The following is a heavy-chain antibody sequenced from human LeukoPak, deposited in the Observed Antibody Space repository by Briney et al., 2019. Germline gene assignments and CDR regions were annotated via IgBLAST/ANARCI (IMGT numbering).Heavy chain of an antibody. CDR3: ARARYCDY. Sequence: GGSLRLSCAPSGFSLSSYWMIWVRQAPGKGLEWVANINQDGSEKNYVDSVKGRFTISRDNAKNSLYLQMNSLIAEDTAVYYCARARYCDYWGQGTLVTVSS. CDR2: INQDGSEK. V-gene: IGHV3-7*01. CDR1: GFSLSSYW. J-gene: IGHJ4*02. D-gene: IGHD2-15*01.